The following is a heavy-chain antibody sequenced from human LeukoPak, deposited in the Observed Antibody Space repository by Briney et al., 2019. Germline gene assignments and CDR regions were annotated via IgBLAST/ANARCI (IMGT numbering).Heavy chain of an antibody. CDR1: GFTLSTYN. D-gene: IGHD3-3*01. Sequence: PGGSLRLSCAASGFTLSTYNMHWVRQAPGKGLEWISYISRTNITRYYADSVKGRFTISRDDAKNSLYLQMNSLRAEDTAVYYCARDVREIFLGDPNWGQGTLVTVSS. CDR3: ARDVREIFLGDPN. J-gene: IGHJ4*02. CDR2: ISRTNITR. V-gene: IGHV3-48*01.